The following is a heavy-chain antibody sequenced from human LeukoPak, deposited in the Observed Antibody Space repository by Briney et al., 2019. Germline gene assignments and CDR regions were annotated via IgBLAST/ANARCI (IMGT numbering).Heavy chain of an antibody. CDR1: GFTFSAYW. J-gene: IGHJ6*03. CDR3: AKDLYFSMDV. V-gene: IGHV3-74*01. CDR2: IKSDGSDT. Sequence: PGGSLRLSCAASGFTFSAYWMHWVRQAPRKGLVWVSRIKSDGSDTSYADSVKGRFTISRDNAKNTLYLQMNSLRVEDTAVYYCAKDLYFSMDVWGRGTTVTVSS.